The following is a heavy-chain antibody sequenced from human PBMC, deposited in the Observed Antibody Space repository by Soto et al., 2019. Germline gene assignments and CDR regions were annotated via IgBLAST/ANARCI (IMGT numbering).Heavy chain of an antibody. J-gene: IGHJ6*02. D-gene: IGHD2-2*01. CDR3: ERSQGSSTSLDVYYYFYYGMDV. CDR2: IIPISGTA. CDR1: GGTFSSYA. V-gene: IGHV1-69*01. Sequence: QVQLVQAGAEVKKPGSSVKVSCKASGGTFSSYAISWVRQAPAQGLEWMGGIIPISGTANYAQKFQGRVKISTDESTSTVYMELSSLKSEDTAVYYFERSQGSSTSLDVYYYFYYGMDVWGQGTTVTVSS.